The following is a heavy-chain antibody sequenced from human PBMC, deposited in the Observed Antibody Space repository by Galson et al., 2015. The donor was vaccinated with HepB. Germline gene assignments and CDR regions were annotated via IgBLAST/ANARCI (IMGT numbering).Heavy chain of an antibody. Sequence: SLRLSCATSGFTFSDHYMDWVRQAPGKGLEWVGRSRNKGKNYMIEYAASVRGRFIISRDDSKNSLYLQMNNLRTEDTAVYYCARWTSGRCDYWGQGTLVTVSS. J-gene: IGHJ4*02. CDR1: GFTFSDHY. CDR3: ARWTSGRCDY. CDR2: SRNKGKNYMI. V-gene: IGHV3-72*01. D-gene: IGHD2-15*01.